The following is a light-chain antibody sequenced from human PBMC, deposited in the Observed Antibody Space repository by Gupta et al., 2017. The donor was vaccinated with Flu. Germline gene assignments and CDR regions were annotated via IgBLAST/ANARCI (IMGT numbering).Light chain of an antibody. J-gene: IGKJ1*01. CDR2: VAS. V-gene: IGKV3-15*01. CDR1: QGISSK. Sequence: ERSTLSCMASQGISSKVGWYLQKPGQAPRLLIYVASTRPTGVPVRFSGGGSGTEFTLTISSLQSEDFGIYYCQQYDTWPPWTLGQGTKVEIK. CDR3: QQYDTWPPWT.